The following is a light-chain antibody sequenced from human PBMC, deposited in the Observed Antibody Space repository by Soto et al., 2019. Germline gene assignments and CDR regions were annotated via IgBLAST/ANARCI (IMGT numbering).Light chain of an antibody. CDR3: QTWGAGVI. V-gene: IGLV4-69*01. J-gene: IGLJ2*01. Sequence: QSVLTQSPSASASLGASVNLTCTLSSGHSSYAIAWHQQQPEKDPRYLMEFNSDGSHSRGDGIPDRFSGSSSGAERYLTISSLQSEDEADYYCQTWGAGVIIGGGTKVTVL. CDR1: SGHSSYA. CDR2: FNSDGSH.